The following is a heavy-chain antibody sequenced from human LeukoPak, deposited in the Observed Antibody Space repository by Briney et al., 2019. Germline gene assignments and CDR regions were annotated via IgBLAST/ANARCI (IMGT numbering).Heavy chain of an antibody. D-gene: IGHD3-10*01. Sequence: SETLSLTCSVSGASINSGGYCWSWIRQHPGKGLEWIGYVYYSGSTSYSPSLKSRVTISVDTSNNQFSLELSSVTAADTAVYYCARGVLLWFVVLQDGRMDAFYIWGEGTMVTVSS. J-gene: IGHJ3*02. V-gene: IGHV4-31*03. CDR3: ARGVLLWFVVLQDGRMDAFYI. CDR1: GASINSGGYC. CDR2: VYYSGST.